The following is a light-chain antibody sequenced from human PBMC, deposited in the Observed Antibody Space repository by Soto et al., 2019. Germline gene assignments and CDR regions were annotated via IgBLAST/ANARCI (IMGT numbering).Light chain of an antibody. J-gene: IGKJ1*01. CDR2: WAS. CDR3: QQYYSIPWT. V-gene: IGKV4-1*01. Sequence: DIVMTQSPDSLAVSLGERATINCKSSQSVLHSSTNKNYLAWYQQKQAQSPNLLIYWASAREYGVPDRFSGSGSGTDFTLTISSRQAEDVAVYYCQQYYSIPWTFGQGTKVEIK. CDR1: QSVLHSSTNKNY.